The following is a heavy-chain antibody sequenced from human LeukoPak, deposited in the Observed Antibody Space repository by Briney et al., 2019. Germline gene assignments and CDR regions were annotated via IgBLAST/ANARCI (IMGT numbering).Heavy chain of an antibody. CDR2: INHSGST. CDR3: ARVNTAMVYGSDY. Sequence: PSETLSLTCAVYGGSFSGYYWSWIRQPPGKGLEWIGEINHSGSTNYNPSLKSRVTISVDTSKNQFSLKLSSVTAADTAVHYCARVNTAMVYGSDYWGQGTLVTVSS. V-gene: IGHV4-34*01. D-gene: IGHD5-18*01. CDR1: GGSFSGYY. J-gene: IGHJ4*02.